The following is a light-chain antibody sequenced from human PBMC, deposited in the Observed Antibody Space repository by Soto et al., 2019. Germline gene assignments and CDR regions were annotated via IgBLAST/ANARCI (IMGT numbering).Light chain of an antibody. J-gene: IGKJ4*01. CDR2: GAS. Sequence: DIVMTQSPATLSVAPGERVTFSCRASQGVSRKLAWYQHKPGQAPRLLISGASTGATGIPARFSGSGSGTEFPLTISSLQSEDCAIYYCQQYHTWPITFGGGTKVELK. CDR1: QGVSRK. V-gene: IGKV3-15*01. CDR3: QQYHTWPIT.